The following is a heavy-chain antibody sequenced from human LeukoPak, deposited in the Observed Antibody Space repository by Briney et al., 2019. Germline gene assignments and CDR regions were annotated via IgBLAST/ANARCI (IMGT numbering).Heavy chain of an antibody. D-gene: IGHD2-15*01. J-gene: IGHJ4*02. CDR2: INHSGST. V-gene: IGHV4-34*01. CDR3: ARRGAYCSGGSCYHSRVFDY. Sequence: SETLSLTCAVYGGSFSGYYWSWIRQPPGKGLEWIGEINHSGSTNYNPSLKSRVTISVDTSKNQFSLKLSSVTAADTAVYYCARRGAYCSGGSCYHSRVFDYWGQGTLVTVSP. CDR1: GGSFSGYY.